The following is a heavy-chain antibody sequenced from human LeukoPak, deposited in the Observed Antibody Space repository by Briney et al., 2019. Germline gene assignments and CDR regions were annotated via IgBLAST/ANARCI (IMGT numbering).Heavy chain of an antibody. D-gene: IGHD3-3*01. V-gene: IGHV1-69*05. CDR1: GGTFSSYA. J-gene: IGHJ4*02. CDR3: AAYYDFWSGYNY. CDR2: IIPIFGTA. Sequence: GASVKVSCKASGGTFSSYAISWVRQAPGQGLEWMGGIIPIFGTANYAQKFQGRVTITTDESTSTAYMELRSLRSDDTAVYYCAAYYDFWSGYNYWGQGTLVTVSS.